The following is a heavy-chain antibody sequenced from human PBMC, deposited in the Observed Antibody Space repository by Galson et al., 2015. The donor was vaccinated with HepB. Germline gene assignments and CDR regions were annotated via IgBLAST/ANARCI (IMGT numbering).Heavy chain of an antibody. CDR1: GDTFTGYF. CDR3: ARGAPTSGSSRGIVDP. J-gene: IGHJ5*02. D-gene: IGHD5-12*01. CDR2: INPISGAT. V-gene: IGHV1-2*02. Sequence: SVKVSCKASGDTFTGYFMDWVRQAPGQGLEWIGWINPISGATKCAQKFQGRVTMTRDTSISTVYMELSSLRSDDTAVYYCARGAPTSGSSRGIVDPWGQGTLVTVSS.